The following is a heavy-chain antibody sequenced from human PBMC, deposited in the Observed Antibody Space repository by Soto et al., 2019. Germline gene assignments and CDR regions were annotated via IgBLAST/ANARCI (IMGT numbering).Heavy chain of an antibody. CDR1: GFTFSSYG. J-gene: IGHJ4*02. CDR2: IWYDGSNK. Sequence: QVQLVESGGGVVQPGRSLRLSCAASGFTFSSYGMHWVRQAPGKGLEWVAVIWYDGSNKYYADSVKGRFTISRDNSKNTLYLQMNSLRVDDTAVYYCARDDCGDYSYFDYWGQGTLVTVSS. V-gene: IGHV3-33*01. CDR3: ARDDCGDYSYFDY. D-gene: IGHD4-17*01.